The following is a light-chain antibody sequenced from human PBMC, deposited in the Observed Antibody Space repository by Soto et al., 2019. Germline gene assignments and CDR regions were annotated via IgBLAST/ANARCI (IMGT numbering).Light chain of an antibody. Sequence: QSVLTQPPSVSGSPGQSVTISCTGTSSDVGSYNGVSWYQQPPGTAPKLMIYDVSNRPSGVPDRFSGSKSGNTASLTISGLQAEDEADYYCSSYTRSSTYVFGTGNKVTVL. CDR3: SSYTRSSTYV. J-gene: IGLJ1*01. CDR2: DVS. CDR1: SSDVGSYNG. V-gene: IGLV2-18*02.